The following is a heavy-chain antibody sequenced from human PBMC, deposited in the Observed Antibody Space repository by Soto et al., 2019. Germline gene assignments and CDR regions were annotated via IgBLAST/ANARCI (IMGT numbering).Heavy chain of an antibody. CDR3: ARDSTAMVNLPNYYYGRDV. Sequence: GGSLRLSCAASGFTVSSNYMSWVRQAPGKGLEWVSVIYSGGSTYYADSVKGRFTISRDNSKNTLYLQMNSLRAEDTAVYYCARDSTAMVNLPNYYYGRDVWGQGTTVTVSS. J-gene: IGHJ6*02. CDR2: IYSGGST. CDR1: GFTVSSNY. V-gene: IGHV3-66*01. D-gene: IGHD5-18*01.